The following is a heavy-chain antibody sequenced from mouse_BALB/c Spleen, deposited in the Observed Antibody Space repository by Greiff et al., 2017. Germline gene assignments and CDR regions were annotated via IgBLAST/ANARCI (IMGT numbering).Heavy chain of an antibody. CDR1: GFSLTSYG. J-gene: IGHJ4*01. Sequence: VQLQESGPGLVAPSQSLSITCTVSGFSLTSYGVHWVRQPPGKGLEWLGVIWAGGSTNYNSALMSRLSISKDNSKSQVFLKMNSLQTDDTAMYYCARERNGNFDYWGQGTSVTVSS. CDR3: ARERNGNFDY. CDR2: IWAGGST. D-gene: IGHD2-1*01. V-gene: IGHV2-9*02.